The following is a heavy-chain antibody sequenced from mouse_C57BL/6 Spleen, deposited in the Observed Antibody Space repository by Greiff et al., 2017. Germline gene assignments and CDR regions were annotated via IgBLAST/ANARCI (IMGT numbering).Heavy chain of an antibody. CDR2: INPNNGGT. Sequence: VQLQQSGPELVKPGASVKISCKASGYTFTDYYMNWVKQSHGKSLEWIGDINPNNGGTRYNQKFKGKATLTVDKSSSTAYMELRSLTSEDSAVYYCARIYDGYYGAYWGQGTLVTVSA. CDR3: ARIYDGYYGAY. D-gene: IGHD2-3*01. CDR1: GYTFTDYY. J-gene: IGHJ3*01. V-gene: IGHV1-26*01.